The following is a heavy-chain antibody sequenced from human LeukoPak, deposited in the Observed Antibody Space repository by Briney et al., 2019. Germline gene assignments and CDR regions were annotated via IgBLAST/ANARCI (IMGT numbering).Heavy chain of an antibody. CDR3: ARWGDGFDI. J-gene: IGHJ3*02. CDR2: ISTSSSSI. V-gene: IGHV3-48*02. D-gene: IGHD7-27*01. CDR1: GFTFSRYS. Sequence: PGGSPRLSCGASGFTFSRYSMNWVRQAPGKGLEWVSYISTSSSSIYYTDSVKGRFTISRDNAKNSLYLQLNSLRDEDTAVYYCARWGDGFDIWGQGTMVTVSS.